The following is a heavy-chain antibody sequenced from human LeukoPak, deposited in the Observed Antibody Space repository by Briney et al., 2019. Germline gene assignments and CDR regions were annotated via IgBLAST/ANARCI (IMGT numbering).Heavy chain of an antibody. CDR2: INHSGST. D-gene: IGHD5-18*01. J-gene: IGHJ5*02. CDR1: GGSFSGYY. V-gene: IGHV4-34*01. Sequence: SETLSLTCAVYGGSFSGYYWSWIRQPPGKGLEWIGEINHSGSTNYSPSLKSRVTISVDTSKNQFSLKLSSVTAADTAVYYCARRRGYSYAKLLYWFDPWGQGTLVTVSS. CDR3: ARRRGYSYAKLLYWFDP.